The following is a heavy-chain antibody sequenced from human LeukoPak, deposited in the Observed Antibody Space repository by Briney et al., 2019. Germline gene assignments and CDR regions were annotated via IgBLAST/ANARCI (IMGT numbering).Heavy chain of an antibody. Sequence: GESLKISCKGSGYSSTSYRISWVRQMPGKGLEWMGRIDPSDSYTNYSPSFQGHVTISADKSISTAYLQWSSLKASDTAMYYCAMGIAVAGTEIVDYWGQGTLVTVSS. CDR1: GYSSTSYR. J-gene: IGHJ4*02. D-gene: IGHD6-19*01. CDR3: AMGIAVAGTEIVDY. V-gene: IGHV5-10-1*01. CDR2: IDPSDSYT.